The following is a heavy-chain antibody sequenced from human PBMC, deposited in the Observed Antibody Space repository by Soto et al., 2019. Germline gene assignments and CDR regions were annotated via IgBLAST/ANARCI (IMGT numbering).Heavy chain of an antibody. D-gene: IGHD3-10*01. J-gene: IGHJ6*03. V-gene: IGHV4-34*01. Sequence: ETLSLTCAVYGGSFSGYYWSWIRQPPGKGLEWIGETNHSGSTNYNPSLKSRVTISVDTSKNQFSLKLSSVTAADTAVYYCAGLMAYYWYMDVWGKGTTVNVSS. CDR2: TNHSGST. CDR1: GGSFSGYY. CDR3: AGLMAYYWYMDV.